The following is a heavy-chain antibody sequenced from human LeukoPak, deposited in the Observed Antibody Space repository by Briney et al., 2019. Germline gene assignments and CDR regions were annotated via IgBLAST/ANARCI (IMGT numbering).Heavy chain of an antibody. CDR1: ELTFRGYP. CDR3: AKVTRTLDAFDI. V-gene: IGHV3-23*01. Sequence: GGSLGLSCQAPELTFRGYPMGGFRQAPGKGLKWVSAISGSGGSTYYADSVKGRFTISRDNSKNTLYLQMNSLRAEDTAVYYCAKVTRTLDAFDIWGQGTMVTVSS. J-gene: IGHJ3*02. D-gene: IGHD1/OR15-1a*01. CDR2: ISGSGGST.